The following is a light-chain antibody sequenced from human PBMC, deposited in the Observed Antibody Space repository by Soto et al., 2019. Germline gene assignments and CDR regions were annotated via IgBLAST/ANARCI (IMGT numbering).Light chain of an antibody. CDR2: AAS. J-gene: IGKJ5*01. V-gene: IGKV1-9*01. Sequence: IQLTQSPSSLSASVGDRVTITCRASQGISSYLAWYQQKPGKAPKLLIYAASTLQGGVPSRFSGSGSGTDFTLTINSLQPEDLATYYCQQSYSTPITFGQGTRLEIK. CDR1: QGISSY. CDR3: QQSYSTPIT.